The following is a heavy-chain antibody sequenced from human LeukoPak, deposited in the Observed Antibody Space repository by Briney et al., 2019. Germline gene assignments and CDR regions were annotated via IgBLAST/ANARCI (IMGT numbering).Heavy chain of an antibody. CDR3: ARKAESWYNWFDP. D-gene: IGHD1-14*01. V-gene: IGHV5-51*01. Sequence: GVWLQIASQVSGYGFTSYWIRWVRPVPGKGLDWMGIIYPGDCDTRYSPSVQGQVTISADKSISTAYLQWSSLKASDTAMYYCARKAESWYNWFDPWGQGTLVTVSS. CDR2: IYPGDCDT. CDR1: GYGFTSYW. J-gene: IGHJ5*02.